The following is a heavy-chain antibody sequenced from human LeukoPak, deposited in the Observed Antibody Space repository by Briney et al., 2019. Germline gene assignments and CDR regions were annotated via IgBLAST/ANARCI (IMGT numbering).Heavy chain of an antibody. Sequence: SETLSLTCTVSGYSISNGYYWSWIRQPPGKGLEWIGSLYHSGSTFYNPSLKNRVTISVDTSKNQFSLKLSSVTAADTAVYYCARVPGPYYYYYMDVWGKGTTVTVSS. J-gene: IGHJ6*03. D-gene: IGHD3-10*01. CDR2: LYHSGST. V-gene: IGHV4-38-2*02. CDR3: ARVPGPYYYYYMDV. CDR1: GYSISNGYY.